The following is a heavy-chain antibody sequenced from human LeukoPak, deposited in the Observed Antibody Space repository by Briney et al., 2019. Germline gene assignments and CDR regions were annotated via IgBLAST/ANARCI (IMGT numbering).Heavy chain of an antibody. D-gene: IGHD3-10*01. V-gene: IGHV3-64*01. CDR1: GFTFSSYA. J-gene: IGHJ4*02. Sequence: GRSLRLSCAASGFTFSSYAMHWVRQAPREGLEYVSGNTRSGGSTYYANYVKGRFTICRDKAKNTLYLQMGSRRAEDIAVYYGARGEAKMYYYGSGTCDYWGQGTLVTVSS. CDR3: ARGEAKMYYYGSGTCDY. CDR2: NTRSGGST.